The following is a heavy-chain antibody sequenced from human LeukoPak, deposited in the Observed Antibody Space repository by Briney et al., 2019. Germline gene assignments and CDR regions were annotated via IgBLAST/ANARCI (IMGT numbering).Heavy chain of an antibody. D-gene: IGHD3-22*01. CDR2: ISGSGGST. V-gene: IGHV3-23*01. CDR3: AKLPYDSSGYHGYFQH. Sequence: GGSLRLSCAAPGFTFSSYAMSWVRQAPGKGLEWVSAISGSGGSTYYADSVKGRFTISRDNSKNTLYLQMNSLRAEDTAVYYCAKLPYDSSGYHGYFQHWGQGTLVTVSS. J-gene: IGHJ1*01. CDR1: GFTFSSYA.